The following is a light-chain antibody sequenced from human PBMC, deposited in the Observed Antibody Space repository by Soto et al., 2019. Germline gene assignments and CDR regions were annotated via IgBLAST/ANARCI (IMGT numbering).Light chain of an antibody. J-gene: IGLJ2*01. CDR1: SIDVGGYNY. CDR3: SSYTSSSTHVV. V-gene: IGLV2-14*01. Sequence: QSALTQPASVSGSPGQSITISCTGTSIDVGGYNYVSWDQQHPGKAPKLMIYEVSNRPSGVSNRFSGSKSGNTASLTISGLQAEDEADYYCSSYTSSSTHVVFGGGTKVTVL. CDR2: EVS.